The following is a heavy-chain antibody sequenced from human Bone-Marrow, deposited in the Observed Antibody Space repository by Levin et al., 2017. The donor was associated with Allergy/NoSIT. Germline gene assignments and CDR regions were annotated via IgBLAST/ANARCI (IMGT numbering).Heavy chain of an antibody. J-gene: IGHJ3*01. V-gene: IGHV4-39*01. Sequence: SETLSLTCSVSEGSISNRNYYWGWIRLSPETGLEWLGNIYYDGSTYYTPSLKSRLIIAIDTSRNQFSLKLESVTATDSAIYYCAGRSVEVRAFDVWGQGTLVTVSS. CDR1: EGSISNRNYY. CDR3: AGRSVEVRAFDV. D-gene: IGHD3-10*01. CDR2: IYYDGST.